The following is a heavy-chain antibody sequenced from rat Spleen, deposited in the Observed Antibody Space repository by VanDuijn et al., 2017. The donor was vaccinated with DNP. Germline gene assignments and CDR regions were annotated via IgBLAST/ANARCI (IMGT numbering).Heavy chain of an antibody. CDR2: ISYDGSTS. CDR3: ARPSFPEITPGWFVS. D-gene: IGHD1-10*01. CDR1: GFTFSDYN. J-gene: IGHJ3*01. V-gene: IGHV5-7*01. Sequence: EVHLVESGGGLVQPGRSLKLSCAASGFTFSDYNMAWVRQAPKKGLEWVATISYDGSTSSSRDSVTGRFTISRDNAKTTLYLQMDSLRSEDTATYYCARPSFPEITPGWFVSWGQGTLVTVSS.